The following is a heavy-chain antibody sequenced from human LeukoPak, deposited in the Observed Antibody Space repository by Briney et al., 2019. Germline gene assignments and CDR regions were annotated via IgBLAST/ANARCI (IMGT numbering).Heavy chain of an antibody. CDR3: ARDLRIVGASPQDY. V-gene: IGHV3-74*01. Sequence: GGSLRLSCAASGFTFSSYSMNWVRQAPGKGLVWVSRVNTDGSSTTYADSVKGRFTISRDNAKNTLYLQMSSLRAEDTAVYYCARDLRIVGASPQDYWGQGTLVTVSS. D-gene: IGHD1-26*01. J-gene: IGHJ4*02. CDR2: VNTDGSST. CDR1: GFTFSSYS.